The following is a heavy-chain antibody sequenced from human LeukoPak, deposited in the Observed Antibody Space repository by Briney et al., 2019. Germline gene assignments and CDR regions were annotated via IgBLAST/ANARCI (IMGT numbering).Heavy chain of an antibody. D-gene: IGHD1-26*01. Sequence: GGSLRLSCAASGFTPSSYWMHWVRQAPGKGLVWVSQINSDGSSTKYADSVKGRFTISRDNAKSTVFLQMNSLRAEDTAVYYCARDSRSGSYCDYWGQGTLVTVSS. CDR1: GFTPSSYW. CDR3: ARDSRSGSYCDY. CDR2: INSDGSST. V-gene: IGHV3-74*03. J-gene: IGHJ4*02.